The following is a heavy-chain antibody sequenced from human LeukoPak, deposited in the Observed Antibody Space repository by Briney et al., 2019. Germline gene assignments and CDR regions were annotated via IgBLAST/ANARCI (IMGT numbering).Heavy chain of an antibody. CDR1: GFTFSSYG. V-gene: IGHV3-30*02. CDR2: IRYDGSNK. J-gene: IGHJ4*02. CDR3: AKVLRDYDFWSGYPNESFYFDY. Sequence: GGSLRLSCAASGFTFSSYGIHWVRQAPGKGLEWVAFIRYDGSNKYYADSVKGRFTISRDNSKNTLYLQMNSLRAEDTAVYYCAKVLRDYDFWSGYPNESFYFDYWGQGTLVTVSS. D-gene: IGHD3-3*01.